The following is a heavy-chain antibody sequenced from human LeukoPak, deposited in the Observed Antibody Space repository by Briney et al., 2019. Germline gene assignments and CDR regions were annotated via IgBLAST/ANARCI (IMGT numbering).Heavy chain of an antibody. Sequence: GGSLRLSCAVSGFTVSSNYMSWVRQAPGKGLEWVSIIYSGGSTNYADSVKGRFTISRDQSKNTLFLQMNNLRVEDTAVYYCTRDPVTYCGGDCWGQGTLVTVSS. J-gene: IGHJ4*02. CDR1: GFTVSSNY. CDR3: TRDPVTYCGGDC. D-gene: IGHD2-21*01. V-gene: IGHV3-53*01. CDR2: IYSGGST.